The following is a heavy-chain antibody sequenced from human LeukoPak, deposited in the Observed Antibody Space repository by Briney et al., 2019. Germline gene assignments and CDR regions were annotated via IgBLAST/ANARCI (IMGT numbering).Heavy chain of an antibody. CDR3: ARLYCSGGSCYSRQRDPFDY. V-gene: IGHV4-39*07. D-gene: IGHD2-15*01. CDR2: IYYSGST. Sequence: SETLSLTCTVSGGSISSSSYYWGWIRQPPGKGLEWIGSIYYSGSTYYNPSLKSRVTISVDTSKNQFSLKLSSVTAADTAVYYCARLYCSGGSCYSRQRDPFDYWGQGTLVTVSS. J-gene: IGHJ4*02. CDR1: GGSISSSSYY.